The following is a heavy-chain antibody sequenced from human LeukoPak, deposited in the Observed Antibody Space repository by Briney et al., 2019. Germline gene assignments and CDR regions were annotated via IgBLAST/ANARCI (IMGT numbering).Heavy chain of an antibody. CDR2: ISASGDRT. CDR1: GFTFNSYA. D-gene: IGHD1-26*01. V-gene: IGHV3-23*01. Sequence: GGSLRLSCAASGFTFNSYAMSWFRQVPGKGLEWVSSISASGDRTYYPDSVKGQFTISRDNSKNTLYLQTNSLRAEDTAVYYCARPVGVTNRVMEDYWGHGTLVSVSS. J-gene: IGHJ4*01. CDR3: ARPVGVTNRVMEDY.